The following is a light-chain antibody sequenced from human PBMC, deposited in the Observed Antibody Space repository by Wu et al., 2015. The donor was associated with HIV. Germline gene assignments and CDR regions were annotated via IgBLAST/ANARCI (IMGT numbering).Light chain of an antibody. V-gene: IGKV1-5*03. J-gene: IGKJ1*01. Sequence: DIQMTQSPSTLSASVGDRVTITCRASQSISSWLAWYQQKSGKAPKLLIYKASSLESGVPSRFSGSGSGTEFTLTISSLRPDDFATYYCQRYNSYSWTFGQGTKVEIK. CDR2: KAS. CDR3: QRYNSYSWT. CDR1: QSISSW.